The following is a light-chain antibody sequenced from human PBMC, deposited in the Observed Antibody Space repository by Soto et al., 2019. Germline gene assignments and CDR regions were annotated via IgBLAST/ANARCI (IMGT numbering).Light chain of an antibody. Sequence: EIVMTQSPATLSVSPGERATLSCRASQSVSSNLAWYQQRPGQAPSLLIYGASTRATGIPARFSGSGSGTEFTLTISRLQSEDFAVYDCQQYNDWPPKQYTFGQGTKLEIK. CDR2: GAS. V-gene: IGKV3-15*01. CDR3: QQYNDWPPKQYT. CDR1: QSVSSN. J-gene: IGKJ2*01.